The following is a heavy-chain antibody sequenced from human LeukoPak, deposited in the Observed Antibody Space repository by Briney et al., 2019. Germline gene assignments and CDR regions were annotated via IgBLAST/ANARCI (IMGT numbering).Heavy chain of an antibody. CDR1: GGSISSDY. D-gene: IGHD3-3*01. Sequence: SETLSLTCTVSGGSISSDYWSWIRQPPGKGLEWIGYCHYSGSTNSNPSLSGRVTFSVDGPKNQFSLKLTSVTAADTAVYYCARHSPRFLEYLDYWGQGTLVAVSS. V-gene: IGHV4-59*08. CDR2: CHYSGST. J-gene: IGHJ4*02. CDR3: ARHSPRFLEYLDY.